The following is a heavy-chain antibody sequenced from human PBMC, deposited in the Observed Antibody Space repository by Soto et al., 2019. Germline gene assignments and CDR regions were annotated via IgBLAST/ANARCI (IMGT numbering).Heavy chain of an antibody. CDR2: INHSGST. J-gene: IGHJ6*02. CDR3: ARARTVYYYYGMDV. CDR1: GGSFSGYY. Sequence: SETLSLTCAVYGGSFSGYYWSWIRQPPGKGLEWIGEINHSGSTNCNPSLKSRVTISVDTSKNQFSLKLSSVTAADTAVYYCARARTVYYYYGMDVWGQGTTVTVSS. V-gene: IGHV4-34*01.